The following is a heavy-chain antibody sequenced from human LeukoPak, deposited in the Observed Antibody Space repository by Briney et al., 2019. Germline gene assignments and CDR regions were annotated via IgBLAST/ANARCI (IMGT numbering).Heavy chain of an antibody. Sequence: GGSLRLSCAVSGFTFSTYWMHWVRQVAGKGLVWVSRINTDGSSTSYADSVKGRFTISRDNAKNTLYLQMNSLRAEDTALYHCARDVSRGGGSSSWYWFDPWGQGTLVTVSS. CDR3: ARDVSRGGGSSSWYWFDP. CDR1: GFTFSTYW. D-gene: IGHD6-13*01. J-gene: IGHJ5*02. V-gene: IGHV3-74*01. CDR2: INTDGSST.